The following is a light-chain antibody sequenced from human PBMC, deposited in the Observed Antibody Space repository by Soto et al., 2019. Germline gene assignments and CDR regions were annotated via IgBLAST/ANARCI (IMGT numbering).Light chain of an antibody. J-gene: IGKJ2*01. Sequence: EIVLTQSPGTLHLSPGESATLSCRASHTISSSYLTWYQQRPGQPPRLLIYRASRRATGIPDRFSASGSGTDFTLTISRLEPEDFAVYYCQQYGSSPPYTFGQGTKLEIK. CDR1: HTISSSY. CDR2: RAS. CDR3: QQYGSSPPYT. V-gene: IGKV3-20*01.